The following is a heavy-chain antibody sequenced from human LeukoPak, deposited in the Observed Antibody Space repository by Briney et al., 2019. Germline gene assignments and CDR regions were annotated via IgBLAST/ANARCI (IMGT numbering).Heavy chain of an antibody. CDR1: GYTFTSYG. D-gene: IGHD3-22*01. CDR2: ISAYNGNT. Sequence: AASVKVSCKASGYTFTSYGISWVRQAPRQGLEWMGWISAYNGNTNYAQKLQGRVTMTTDTSTSTAYMELRSLRSDDTAAYYCAIENYYDSSGYYRWGQGTLVTVSS. V-gene: IGHV1-18*01. CDR3: AIENYYDSSGYYR. J-gene: IGHJ5*02.